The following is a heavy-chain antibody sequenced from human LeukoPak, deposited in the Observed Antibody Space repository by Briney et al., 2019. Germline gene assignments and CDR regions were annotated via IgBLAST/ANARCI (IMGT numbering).Heavy chain of an antibody. CDR1: GFTFSSYG. J-gene: IGHJ4*02. V-gene: IGHV3-30*18. CDR3: AKEDGGHSQIDY. Sequence: GGSLRLSCAASGFTFSSYGIHWVRQAPGKGLECVAVISYDGSNAYYRDSVRTRFTISRDNSKNTVYLQMNSLRAEDTAVYYCAKEDGGHSQIDYWGQGTLVTVSS. CDR2: ISYDGSNA. D-gene: IGHD4-23*01.